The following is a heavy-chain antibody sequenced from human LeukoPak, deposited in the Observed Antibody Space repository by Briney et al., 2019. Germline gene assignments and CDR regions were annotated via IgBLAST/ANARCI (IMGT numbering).Heavy chain of an antibody. Sequence: ASVKVSCKASGYTFTGYYMHWVRQAPGQGLEWMGRINPNSGGTNYAQKFQGRVTMTRDTSTSTVYMELSSLRSEDTAVYYCAREGRRFRGTTTPSHYYYYYMDVWGKGTTVTVSS. V-gene: IGHV1-2*06. CDR2: INPNSGGT. D-gene: IGHD1/OR15-1a*01. CDR1: GYTFTGYY. J-gene: IGHJ6*03. CDR3: AREGRRFRGTTTPSHYYYYYMDV.